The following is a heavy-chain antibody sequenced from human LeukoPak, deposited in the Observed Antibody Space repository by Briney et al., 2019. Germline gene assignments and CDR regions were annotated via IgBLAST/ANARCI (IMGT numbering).Heavy chain of an antibody. J-gene: IGHJ2*01. V-gene: IGHV3-66*01. CDR1: GFTVSSNY. Sequence: PGGSLRLSCAASGFTVSSNYMSWVRQAPGKGLEWVSVIYSGGSTYYADSVKGRFTISRDNSKNTLYVQMNSLRAEDTAAYYCARGQGSSWYWNFDLWGRGTLVTVSS. CDR3: ARGQGSSWYWNFDL. CDR2: IYSGGST. D-gene: IGHD6-13*01.